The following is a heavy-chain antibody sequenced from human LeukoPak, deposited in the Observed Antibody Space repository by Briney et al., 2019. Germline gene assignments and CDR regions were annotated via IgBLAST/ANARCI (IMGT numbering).Heavy chain of an antibody. CDR3: ARVGIAAMPDLRY. J-gene: IGHJ4*02. Sequence: GEPLKISCKGPGYSFTSYWIGWVRQIPGKGLEWMGFIYPGDSDTRYRPSCQGQVTISAHKPISPAYLQWSSLKAWHTAMYYCARVGIAAMPDLRYWRQETLVTVSS. CDR1: GYSFTSYW. V-gene: IGHV5-51*04. CDR2: IYPGDSDT. D-gene: IGHD6-25*01.